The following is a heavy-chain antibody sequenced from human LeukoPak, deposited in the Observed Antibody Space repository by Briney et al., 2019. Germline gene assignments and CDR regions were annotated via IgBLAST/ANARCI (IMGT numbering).Heavy chain of an antibody. V-gene: IGHV1-18*01. CDR1: GYTFTSYG. CDR3: VRDGKYYDFWSGAPWFDY. J-gene: IGHJ4*02. D-gene: IGHD3-3*01. Sequence: ASVKVSCKASGYTFTSYGISWVRQAPGQGLEWMGWISAYNGNTNYAQKLQGRVTMTTDTSTSTAYMELRSLRSDDTAVYHCVRDGKYYDFWSGAPWFDYWGQGTLVTVSS. CDR2: ISAYNGNT.